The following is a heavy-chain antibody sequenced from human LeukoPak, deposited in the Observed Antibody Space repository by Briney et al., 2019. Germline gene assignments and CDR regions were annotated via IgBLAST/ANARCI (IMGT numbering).Heavy chain of an antibody. Sequence: GGSLRLSCAASGFTFSSYWMHWVRQAPGKGLVWVSRINSDGSSTSYADSVKGRFTISRDNAKNTLYLQMNSLRAEDTAVYYCAKDRWFNLWFGELLFWFDPWGQGTLVTVSS. V-gene: IGHV3-74*01. CDR1: GFTFSSYW. D-gene: IGHD3-10*01. CDR3: AKDRWFNLWFGELLFWFDP. CDR2: INSDGSST. J-gene: IGHJ5*02.